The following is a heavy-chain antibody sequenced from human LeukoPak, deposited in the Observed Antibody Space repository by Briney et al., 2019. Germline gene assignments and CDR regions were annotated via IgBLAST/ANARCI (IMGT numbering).Heavy chain of an antibody. CDR3: ARFPTTVTNRWVNWFDP. CDR2: IIPIFGTA. CDR1: GGTFSSYA. J-gene: IGHJ5*02. Sequence: SVTVSCKASGGTFSSYAISWVRQAPGQGLEWMGGIIPIFGTANYAQKFQGRVTITADESTSTAYMELSSLRSEDTAVYYCARFPTTVTNRWVNWFDPWGQGTLVTVSS. D-gene: IGHD4-17*01. V-gene: IGHV1-69*01.